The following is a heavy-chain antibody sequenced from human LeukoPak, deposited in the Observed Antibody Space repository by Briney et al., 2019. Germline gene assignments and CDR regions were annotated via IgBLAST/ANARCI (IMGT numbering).Heavy chain of an antibody. V-gene: IGHV3-21*01. CDR1: GFTFSSYS. Sequence: GGSLRLSCAASGFTFSSYSMNWVRQAPGKGLEWVSSISSSSSYIYYADSVKGRLTISRDNAKNSLYLQMNSLRAEDTAVYYCAREIGSGGGYWGQGTLVTVSS. CDR2: ISSSSSYI. J-gene: IGHJ4*02. CDR3: AREIGSGGGY. D-gene: IGHD6-19*01.